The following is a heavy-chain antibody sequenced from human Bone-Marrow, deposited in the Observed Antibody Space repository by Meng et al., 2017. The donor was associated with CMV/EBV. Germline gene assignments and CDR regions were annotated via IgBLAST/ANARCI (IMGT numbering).Heavy chain of an antibody. CDR2: IYYSGST. V-gene: IGHV4-61*01. J-gene: IGHJ6*02. D-gene: IGHD6-13*01. Sequence: SETLSLTCTVSGGSVSSGSYYWSWIRQPPGKGLEWIGYIYYSGSTNYNPSLKSRVTISVDTSKNQFSLKLSSVTAADTAVYYCARVGYYYYYGMDVWGQGTTVTVSS. CDR1: GGSVSSGSYY. CDR3: ARVGYYYYYGMDV.